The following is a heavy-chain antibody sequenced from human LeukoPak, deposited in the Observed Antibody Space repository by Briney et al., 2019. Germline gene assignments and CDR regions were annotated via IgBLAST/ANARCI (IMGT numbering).Heavy chain of an antibody. D-gene: IGHD2-15*01. J-gene: IGHJ4*02. CDR1: GFTFSSYE. V-gene: IGHV3-48*03. CDR2: ISSSGSTI. CDR3: ARGYCSGGSCSYPN. Sequence: GGSLRLSCAASGFTFSSYEMNWVRQAPGKGLEWVSYISSSGSTIYYADSVKGRFTISRDNAKNSLYLQMNSLRAEDMAVYYCARGYCSGGSCSYPNWGQGTLVTVSS.